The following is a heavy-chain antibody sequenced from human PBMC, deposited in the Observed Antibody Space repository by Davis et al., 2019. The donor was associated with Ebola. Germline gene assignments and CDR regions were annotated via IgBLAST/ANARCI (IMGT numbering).Heavy chain of an antibody. D-gene: IGHD5-12*01. V-gene: IGHV3-23*01. CDR2: ISGSGGST. CDR3: AKGLLGSGYGSH. J-gene: IGHJ6*02. CDR1: GFTFSSYA. Sequence: PGGSLRLSCAASGFTFSSYAMSWARQAPGKGLEWVSAISGSGGSTYYADSVKGRFTISRDNSKNTLYLQMNSLRAEDTAVYYCAKGLLGSGYGSHWGQGTTVTVSS.